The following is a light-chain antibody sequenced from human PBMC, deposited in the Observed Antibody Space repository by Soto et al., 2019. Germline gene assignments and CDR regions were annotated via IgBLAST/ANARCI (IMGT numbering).Light chain of an antibody. J-gene: IGLJ2*01. CDR3: CSYAGSSTL. V-gene: IGLV2-23*02. CDR1: SSDVGSYNL. CDR2: EVS. Sequence: QSALTQPASVSGSPGQSITISCTGTSSDVGSYNLVSWYQQHPGKAPKLMIYEVSKRPSGVSNRFSGSKSGNTASLTISGLPAEDEADYYCCSYAGSSTLFGGGTKLTVL.